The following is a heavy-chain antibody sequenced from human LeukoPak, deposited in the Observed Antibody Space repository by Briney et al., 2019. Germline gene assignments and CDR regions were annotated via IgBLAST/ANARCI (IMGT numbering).Heavy chain of an antibody. CDR3: ARARHRGYSYADFDY. CDR1: GGTFSSYA. Sequence: ASVKVSCKASGGTFSSYAISWVRQAPGQGLEWMGRIIPIFGTANYAQKFQGRVTITTDESTSTAYMELSSLRSEDTAVYYCARARHRGYSYADFDYWGQGTLVTVSS. J-gene: IGHJ4*02. D-gene: IGHD5-18*01. CDR2: IIPIFGTA. V-gene: IGHV1-69*05.